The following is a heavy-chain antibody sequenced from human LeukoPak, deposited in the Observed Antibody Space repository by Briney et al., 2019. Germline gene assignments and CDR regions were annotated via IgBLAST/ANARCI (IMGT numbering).Heavy chain of an antibody. CDR2: ISGSGGST. CDR1: GFTFSSYG. CDR3: AKALGIYYGSGKYYFDY. Sequence: GGSLRLSCAASGFTFSSYGMSWVRQAPGKGLEWVSAISGSGGSTYYADSVKGRFTISRDNSKNTLYLQMNSLRAEDTAVYYCAKALGIYYGSGKYYFDYWGQGTLVTVSS. V-gene: IGHV3-23*01. D-gene: IGHD3-10*01. J-gene: IGHJ4*02.